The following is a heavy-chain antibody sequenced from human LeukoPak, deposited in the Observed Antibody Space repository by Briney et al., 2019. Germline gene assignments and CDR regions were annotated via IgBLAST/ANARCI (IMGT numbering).Heavy chain of an antibody. D-gene: IGHD6-13*01. CDR3: ARDLMGIAYRRAFYY. Sequence: GGSLRLSCAASGFTFSSYSMNWVRQAPGKGLEWVSSISSSSSYIYYADSVKGRFTISRDNAKNSLYLQMNSLRAEDTAVYYCARDLMGIAYRRAFYYWGQGTLVTVSS. J-gene: IGHJ4*02. CDR2: ISSSSSYI. V-gene: IGHV3-21*04. CDR1: GFTFSSYS.